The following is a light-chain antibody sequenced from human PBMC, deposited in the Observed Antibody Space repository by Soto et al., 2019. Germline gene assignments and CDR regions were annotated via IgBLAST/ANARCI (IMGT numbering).Light chain of an antibody. V-gene: IGKV1-39*01. CDR2: TAS. J-gene: IGKJ3*01. Sequence: DIQMTQSPSSLSASIGDRAIITCRTSQNVSTFLNWYRHKPGEAPRLLIYTASTLHGGVPSRFGGSGSGTEVTLTISSLQPEDFASYDCQESYSSPFTIGAGTRVDVK. CDR1: QNVSTF. CDR3: QESYSSPFT.